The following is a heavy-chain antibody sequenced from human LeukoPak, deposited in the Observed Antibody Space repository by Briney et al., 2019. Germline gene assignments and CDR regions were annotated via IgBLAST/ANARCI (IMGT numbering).Heavy chain of an antibody. CDR1: GYTFTSYD. CDR3: ARTLGDCSSTSCYWYNWFDP. D-gene: IGHD2-2*01. CDR2: VNPNSGNT. Sequence: ASVKVSCKASGYTFTSYDINWVRQATGQGLEWMGWVNPNSGNTGYAQKFQGRVTMTRNTSISTAYMELSSLRSEDTAVYYCARTLGDCSSTSCYWYNWFDPWGQATLVTVSS. J-gene: IGHJ5*02. V-gene: IGHV1-8*01.